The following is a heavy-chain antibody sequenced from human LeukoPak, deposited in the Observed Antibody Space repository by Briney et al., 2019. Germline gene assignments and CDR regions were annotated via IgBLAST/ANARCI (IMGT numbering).Heavy chain of an antibody. Sequence: ASVKVSCKASGYTFTGYYMHWVRQAPGQGLEWMGWINPNSGDTNYAQKLQGRVTMTRDTSISTAYMELSRLRSDETAVYYCARDVGRYGDYLNRYGPWGRGTLVTVSS. CDR1: GYTFTGYY. D-gene: IGHD4-17*01. V-gene: IGHV1-2*02. CDR2: INPNSGDT. J-gene: IGHJ5*02. CDR3: ARDVGRYGDYLNRYGP.